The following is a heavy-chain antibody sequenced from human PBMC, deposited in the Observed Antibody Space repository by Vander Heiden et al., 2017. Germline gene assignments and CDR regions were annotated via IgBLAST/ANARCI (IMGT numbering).Heavy chain of an antibody. Sequence: QVQLQESGPGLVKPSGTLSLTCAVSGGSISSSNWWSWVRQPPGKGLEWIGEIYHSGSTNYNPSLKSRVTISVDKSKNQFSLKLSSVTAADTAVYYCAYAGGIAAAGTDYYGMDVWGQGTTVTVSS. J-gene: IGHJ6*02. D-gene: IGHD6-13*01. V-gene: IGHV4-4*02. CDR1: GGSISSSNW. CDR2: IYHSGST. CDR3: AYAGGIAAAGTDYYGMDV.